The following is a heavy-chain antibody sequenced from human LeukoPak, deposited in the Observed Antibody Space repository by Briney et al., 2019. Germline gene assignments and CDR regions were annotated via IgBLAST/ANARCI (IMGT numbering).Heavy chain of an antibody. J-gene: IGHJ5*02. CDR1: GYTFRIHD. V-gene: IGHV1-8*01. D-gene: IGHD1-1*01. Sequence: ASVLVSCKASGYTFRIHDINWVRQAPGQGLEWMGWVSPKTGRTGYAQKFQGRVYMTTNASLSTAYMELSGLRSDDTAVYFCARESERNDGWFDPWGQGTLVTVSS. CDR2: VSPKTGRT. CDR3: ARESERNDGWFDP.